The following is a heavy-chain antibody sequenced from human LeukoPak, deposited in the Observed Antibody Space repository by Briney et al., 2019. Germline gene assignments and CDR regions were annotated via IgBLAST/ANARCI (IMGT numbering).Heavy chain of an antibody. V-gene: IGHV4-61*02. J-gene: IGHJ3*02. CDR2: GYTTGST. CDR1: GCTISSGSLY. Sequence: TLSLTCTVSGCTISSGSLYWSWLRQPAGKGLEWIMRGYTTGSTYYNYSLKRRVPISVDTSKNHLHRHLPSVTAADTAEYYCARAPDVIRCTNTCSKRVPSDIWGQRTIVSVPS. CDR3: ARAPDVIRCTNTCSKRVPSDI. D-gene: IGHD1-1*01.